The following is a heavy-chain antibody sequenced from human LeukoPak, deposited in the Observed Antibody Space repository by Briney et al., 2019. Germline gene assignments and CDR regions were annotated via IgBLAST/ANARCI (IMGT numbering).Heavy chain of an antibody. CDR2: ISWNSGSI. D-gene: IGHD4-17*01. Sequence: GGSPRLSCAASGFTFDDYAMYWVRQAPGKGLEWVSGISWNSGSIGYADSVKGRFTISRDNAKNSLYLQMNSLRAEDTALYFCAKGDSRLRIRSYCFDYWGQGTLVTVSS. CDR1: GFTFDDYA. V-gene: IGHV3-9*01. J-gene: IGHJ4*02. CDR3: AKGDSRLRIRSYCFDY.